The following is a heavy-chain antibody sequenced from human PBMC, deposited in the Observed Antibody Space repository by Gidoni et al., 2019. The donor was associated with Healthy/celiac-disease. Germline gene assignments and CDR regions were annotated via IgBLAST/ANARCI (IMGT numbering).Heavy chain of an antibody. CDR1: GYTFTSYG. J-gene: IGHJ5*02. D-gene: IGHD2-2*01. CDR2: ISAYNGST. V-gene: IGHV1-18*01. Sequence: QFQLAQSVAEVKKPGASVKLSCKASGYTFTSYGISWVRQAPGQGLEWMGWISAYNGSTCYAQKLQGRVTMTTDTSTSTAYMELRSLRSDDTAVYYCARDGDIVVVPAARRGGSFDPWGQGALVTVSS. CDR3: ARDGDIVVVPAARRGGSFDP.